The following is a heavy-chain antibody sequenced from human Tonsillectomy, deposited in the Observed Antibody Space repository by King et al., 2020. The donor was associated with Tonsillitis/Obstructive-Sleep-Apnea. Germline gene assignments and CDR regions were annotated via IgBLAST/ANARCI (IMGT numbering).Heavy chain of an antibody. D-gene: IGHD3-3*01. CDR3: AKDRPRDYDFWSGYSDFDF. CDR2: ISYDGSNK. CDR1: GFTFSSYG. Sequence: VQLVQSGGGVVQPGRSLRLSCAVSGFTFSSYGMHWVRQAPGKGLEWVAVISYDGSNKYYADSVKGRFTISRDNSKNTLYLQMNSLRAEDTAVYYCAKDRPRDYDFWSGYSDFDFWGQGTLVTVS. V-gene: IGHV3-30*18. J-gene: IGHJ4*02.